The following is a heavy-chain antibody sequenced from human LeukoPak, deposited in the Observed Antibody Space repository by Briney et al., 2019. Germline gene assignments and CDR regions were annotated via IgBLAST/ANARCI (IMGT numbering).Heavy chain of an antibody. V-gene: IGHV3-21*01. Sequence: GGSLRLSCAASGFTFSSYGMHWVRQAPGKGLEWVSSISSSSSYIYYADSVKGRFTISRDNAKNSLYLQMNSLRAEDTAVYYCARDHSTYYYDSSGYYPWGQGTLVTVSS. CDR1: GFTFSSYG. J-gene: IGHJ5*02. D-gene: IGHD3-22*01. CDR2: ISSSSSYI. CDR3: ARDHSTYYYDSSGYYP.